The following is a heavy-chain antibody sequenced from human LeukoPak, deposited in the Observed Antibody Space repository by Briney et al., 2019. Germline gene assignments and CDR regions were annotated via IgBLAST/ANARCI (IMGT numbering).Heavy chain of an antibody. J-gene: IGHJ4*02. CDR3: ARAHSSLRLYHFDY. V-gene: IGHV1-2*02. D-gene: IGHD6-13*01. Sequence: ASVKVSCKASGYTFTDQWIHWVRQAPGQGLEWLGWINPNSGGTNYAQKFEGRIAMTTDTSINTGYMEMTRLTSDDTAVSYCARAHSSLRLYHFDYWGQGTLVTVSS. CDR2: INPNSGGT. CDR1: GYTFTDQW.